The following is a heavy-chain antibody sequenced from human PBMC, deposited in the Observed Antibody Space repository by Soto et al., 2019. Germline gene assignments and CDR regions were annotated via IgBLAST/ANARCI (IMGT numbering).Heavy chain of an antibody. CDR3: ARSQGSSTSLEIYYYYYYGMDV. J-gene: IGHJ6*02. D-gene: IGHD2-2*01. CDR2: IIPIPGTA. V-gene: IGHV1-69*01. Sequence: QVQLVQSGAEVKKPGSSVKVSCKASGGTFGSYAISWVRQAPRQGLEWMGGIIPIPGTANSEQKFQSRVTIAADESTSTAYMELSSLRSDDTAVYYCARSQGSSTSLEIYYYYYYGMDVWGQGTTVTVSS. CDR1: GGTFGSYA.